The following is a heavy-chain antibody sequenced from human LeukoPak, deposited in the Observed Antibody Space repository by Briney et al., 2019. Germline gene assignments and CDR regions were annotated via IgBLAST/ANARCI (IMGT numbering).Heavy chain of an antibody. Sequence: PGGSLRLSCAASGFTFSSYGMHWVRQAPGKGLEWVAVISYDGSNKYYADSVKGRFTISRDNSKNTLYPQMNSLRAEDTAVYYCAKMGRANSGYDDYYYYYGMDVWGQGTTVTVSS. CDR1: GFTFSSYG. J-gene: IGHJ6*02. CDR2: ISYDGSNK. V-gene: IGHV3-30*18. D-gene: IGHD5-12*01. CDR3: AKMGRANSGYDDYYYYYGMDV.